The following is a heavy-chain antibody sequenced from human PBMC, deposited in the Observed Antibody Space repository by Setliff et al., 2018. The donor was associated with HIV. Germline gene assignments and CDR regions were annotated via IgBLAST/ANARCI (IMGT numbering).Heavy chain of an antibody. Sequence: ASVKVSCKASGGTFSSYAISWVRRAPGQGLEWMGGIIPIFGTANYAQKFQGRVTITADESTSTAYMELSSLRSEDTAVYYCARAHGYSSSWYEDAFDIWGQGTMVTVSS. CDR3: ARAHGYSSSWYEDAFDI. D-gene: IGHD6-13*01. V-gene: IGHV1-69*13. CDR1: GGTFSSYA. J-gene: IGHJ3*02. CDR2: IIPIFGTA.